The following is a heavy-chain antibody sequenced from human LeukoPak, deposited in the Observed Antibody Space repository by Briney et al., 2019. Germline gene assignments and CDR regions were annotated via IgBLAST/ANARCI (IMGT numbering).Heavy chain of an antibody. CDR2: ISGYNGKT. J-gene: IGHJ4*02. CDR3: ARDYRDVLLWFGELSK. Sequence: ASVKVSCKASGYSFTSNVISWVRQAPGQGLEWMGWISGYNGKTNYAQKLQGRVTMTTDTSTSTAYMELRSLRSDDTAVYYCARDYRDVLLWFGELSKWGQGTLVTVSS. CDR1: GYSFTSNV. V-gene: IGHV1-18*01. D-gene: IGHD3-10*01.